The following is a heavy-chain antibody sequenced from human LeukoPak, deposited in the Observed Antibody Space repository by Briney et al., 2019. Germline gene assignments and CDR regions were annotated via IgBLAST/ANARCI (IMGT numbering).Heavy chain of an antibody. CDR2: IKTRTDGGRT. Sequence: PGGSLRLSCAVSGFTSSNAWMNWVRQAPGKGLEWVGRIKTRTDGGRTDYAAPVKGRFIISRDDSKNTLYLQMNSLRAEDTAVYYCARDHDGMDVWGQGTTVTVSS. CDR1: GFTSSNAW. CDR3: ARDHDGMDV. V-gene: IGHV3-15*07. J-gene: IGHJ6*02.